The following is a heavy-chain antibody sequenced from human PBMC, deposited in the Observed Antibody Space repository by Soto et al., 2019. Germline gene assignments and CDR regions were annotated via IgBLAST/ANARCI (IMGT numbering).Heavy chain of an antibody. CDR3: AKSCPRVLWFGEFTIPTIESYYYYGVDV. J-gene: IGHJ6*02. D-gene: IGHD3-10*01. CDR2: ISYDGSNK. CDR1: GFTFSSYG. Sequence: GGSLRLSCAASGFTFSSYGMHWVRQAPGKGLERVAVISYDGSNKYYADSVKGQFTISRDNSKNTLYLQMNSLRAEDTAVYYCAKSCPRVLWFGEFTIPTIESYYYYGVDVCGQGRTVTDSS. V-gene: IGHV3-30*18.